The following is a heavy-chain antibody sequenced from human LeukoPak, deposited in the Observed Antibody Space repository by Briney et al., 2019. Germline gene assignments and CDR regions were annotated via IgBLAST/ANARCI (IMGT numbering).Heavy chain of an antibody. CDR2: IYTSGST. CDR3: AREGRSWTFDY. V-gene: IGHV4-4*07. Sequence: GKGLEWIGRIYTSGSTNYNPSLKSRVTMSVDTSKNQFSLKLRSVSAADPAVYYCAREGRSWTFDYWGQGTLVTVSS. D-gene: IGHD6-13*01. J-gene: IGHJ4*02.